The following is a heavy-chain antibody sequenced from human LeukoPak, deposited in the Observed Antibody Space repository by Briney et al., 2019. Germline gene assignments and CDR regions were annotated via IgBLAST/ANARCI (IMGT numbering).Heavy chain of an antibody. V-gene: IGHV3-21*01. Sequence: GGSLRLSCAASGATFSSYSMNWVRQAPGKGLEWISSISSSSTYIYYADSVKGRFTISRDNAKNSLYLQMNSLRAEGTAVYYCARETRKTFDYWGQGTLLTVSS. CDR3: ARETRKTFDY. CDR1: GATFSSYS. D-gene: IGHD1-14*01. J-gene: IGHJ4*02. CDR2: ISSSSTYI.